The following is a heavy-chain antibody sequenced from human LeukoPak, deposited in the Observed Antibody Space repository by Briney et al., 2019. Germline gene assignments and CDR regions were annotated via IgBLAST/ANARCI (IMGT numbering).Heavy chain of an antibody. D-gene: IGHD1-26*01. J-gene: IGHJ4*02. CDR2: INPNSGGT. V-gene: IGHV1-2*06. CDR1: GYTFTGYY. CDR3: ARKIEGGSYPLDY. Sequence: GASVKVSCKASGYTFTGYYLHWVRQAPGQGLEWMGRINPNSGGTKSAQNFRGRVAMTRDTSISTAYMELNSLRSDDTAVYYCARKIEGGSYPLDYWGQGTLVTVSS.